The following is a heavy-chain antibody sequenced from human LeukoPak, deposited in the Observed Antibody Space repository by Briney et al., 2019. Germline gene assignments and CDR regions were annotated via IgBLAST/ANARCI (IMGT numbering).Heavy chain of an antibody. CDR2: IYRSGST. V-gene: IGHV4-38-2*01. CDR1: GYSISSGYY. CDR3: ARGATTALHFDY. Sequence: MASETLSLTCAVSGYSISSGYYWGWIRQPPVKGLEWIGTIYRSGSTYYNNPSLKSRVTISVDTSKNQFSLKLSSVTAADTAVYYCARGATTALHFDYWGQGTLVTVSS. D-gene: IGHD1-26*01. J-gene: IGHJ4*02.